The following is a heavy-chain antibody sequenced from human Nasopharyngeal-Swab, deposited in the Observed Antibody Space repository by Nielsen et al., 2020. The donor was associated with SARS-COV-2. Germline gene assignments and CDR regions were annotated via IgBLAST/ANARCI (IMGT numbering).Heavy chain of an antibody. Sequence: GESLKISCAASGFTFSSSWMNWVRQAPGKGLEWVATIKQDGSVTHYVDSVRGRFTISRDNANNSLYLQMNSLRVEDTAVYYCARDLVLGSGSNGHWGQGTLVTVSS. CDR3: ARDLVLGSGSNGH. D-gene: IGHD3-10*01. J-gene: IGHJ4*02. CDR1: GFTFSSSW. CDR2: IKQDGSVT. V-gene: IGHV3-7*01.